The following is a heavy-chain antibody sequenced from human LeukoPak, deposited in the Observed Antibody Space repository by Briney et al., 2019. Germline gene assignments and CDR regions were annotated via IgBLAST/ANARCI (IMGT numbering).Heavy chain of an antibody. Sequence: GGSLRLSCAASGFTFSSYAMSWVRQAPGKGLEWVSTVSGTGATAYYVDSVKGRFTISRDNSKNTLYLQMNSLRAEDTAFYYCAKIWFGELLPFDYWGQGTLVTVSS. J-gene: IGHJ4*02. CDR2: VSGTGATA. CDR1: GFTFSSYA. D-gene: IGHD3-10*01. CDR3: AKIWFGELLPFDY. V-gene: IGHV3-23*01.